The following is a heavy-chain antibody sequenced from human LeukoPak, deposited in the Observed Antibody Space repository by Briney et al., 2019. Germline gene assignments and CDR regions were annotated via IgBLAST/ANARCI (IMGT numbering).Heavy chain of an antibody. CDR2: XXXXXXXT. J-gene: IGHJ3*02. V-gene: IGHV1-18*01. D-gene: IGHD3-10*01. CDR3: XXDXGMVRGVMTASRRAFDI. CDR1: GYTFTSXX. Sequence: ASXXVSCKASGYTFTSXXXXXVRQAPGQXXXXXXXXXXXXXXTNXXXKLXGXVTXXXDXSTSTAYMELRSLRSDDTAVYYCXXDXGMVRGVMTASRRAFDIWGQGTMVTVSS.